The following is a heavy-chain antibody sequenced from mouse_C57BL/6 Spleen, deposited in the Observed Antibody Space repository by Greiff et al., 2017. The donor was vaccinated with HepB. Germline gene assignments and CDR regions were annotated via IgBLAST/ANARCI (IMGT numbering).Heavy chain of an antibody. CDR2: INPSSGYT. J-gene: IGHJ2*01. Sequence: QVQLKESGAELARPGASVKMSCKASGYTFTSYTMHWVKQRPGQGLEWIGYINPSSGYTKYNQKFKDKATLTADKSSSTAYMQLSSLTSEDSAVYYCASGVLDYWGQGTTLTVSS. V-gene: IGHV1-4*01. CDR1: GYTFTSYT. CDR3: ASGVLDY.